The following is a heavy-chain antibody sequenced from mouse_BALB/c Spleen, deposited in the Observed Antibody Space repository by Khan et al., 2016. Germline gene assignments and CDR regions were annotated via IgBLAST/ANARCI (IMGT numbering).Heavy chain of an antibody. CDR2: ISYSGST. D-gene: IGHD2-4*01. Sequence: EVQLQESGPGLVKPSQSLSLTCTVTGYSITSDYAWNWIRQFPGNKLEWMGYISYSGSTSYNPSLKSRISITRDTSKNQFFLQLNSVTTEDTATXYCATHDYDWFAYWGQGTLVTVAA. CDR3: ATHDYDWFAY. J-gene: IGHJ3*01. CDR1: GYSITSDYA. V-gene: IGHV3-2*02.